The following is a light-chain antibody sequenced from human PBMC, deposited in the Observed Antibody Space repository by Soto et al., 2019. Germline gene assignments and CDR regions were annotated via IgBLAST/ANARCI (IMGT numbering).Light chain of an antibody. Sequence: QSVLTQPPSASGPPGQRVTISCSGSTSTIGSNTVNWFQHLPGTAPKLLIYGNNQRPSGVPDRFSGSKSGTSASLAISGLQSEDEADYYCGTSDGSMNVLYVFGTGTKVTVL. J-gene: IGLJ1*01. CDR2: GNN. CDR3: GTSDGSMNVLYV. V-gene: IGLV1-44*01. CDR1: TSTIGSNT.